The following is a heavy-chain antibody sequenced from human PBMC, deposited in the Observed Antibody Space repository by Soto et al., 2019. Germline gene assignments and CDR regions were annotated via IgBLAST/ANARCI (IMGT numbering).Heavy chain of an antibody. CDR2: ISGSGGST. V-gene: IGHV3-23*01. CDR3: AKCDDSSGYYSLFDAFDI. J-gene: IGHJ3*02. CDR1: GFTFSSYA. Sequence: GGSLRLSCAASGFTFSSYAMSWVRQAPGKGLEWVSAISGSGGSTYYADSVKGRFTISRDNSKNTLYLQMNSLRAEDTAVYYCAKCDDSSGYYSLFDAFDIWGQGTMVTVSS. D-gene: IGHD3-22*01.